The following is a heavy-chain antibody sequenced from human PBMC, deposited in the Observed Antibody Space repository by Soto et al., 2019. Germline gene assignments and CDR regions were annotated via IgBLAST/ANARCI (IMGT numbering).Heavy chain of an antibody. CDR1: GGSIHNSGAF. CDR3: ARQYYDSSGYSIDY. D-gene: IGHD3-22*01. Sequence: SETLSLTRTVFGGSIHNSGAFWAWIRQPPGKGLQFIASVYHNGGAHYNSSLKSRVTISVDTANNQVSLRMRSLTAADTAVYYCARQYYDSSGYSIDYWGQGTLVTVSS. V-gene: IGHV4-39*01. J-gene: IGHJ4*02. CDR2: VYHNGGA.